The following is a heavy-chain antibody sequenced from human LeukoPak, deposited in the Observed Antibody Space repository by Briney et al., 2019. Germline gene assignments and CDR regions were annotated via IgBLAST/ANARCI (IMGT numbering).Heavy chain of an antibody. Sequence: TPSETLSLTCTVSGGSISSYYWSWIRQPPGKGLEWIGYIYYSGSTNYNPSLKSRVTISVDTSKNQFSLKLSSVAAADTAVYYCARGRSSGWNFDYWGQGTLVTVSS. V-gene: IGHV4-59*01. CDR3: ARGRSSGWNFDY. CDR1: GGSISSYY. CDR2: IYYSGST. D-gene: IGHD6-19*01. J-gene: IGHJ4*02.